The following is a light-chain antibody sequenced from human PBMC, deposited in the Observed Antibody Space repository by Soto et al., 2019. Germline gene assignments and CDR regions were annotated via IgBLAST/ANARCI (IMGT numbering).Light chain of an antibody. CDR1: QDISHY. CDR3: QQYDDLPIT. J-gene: IGKJ5*01. CDR2: DAS. V-gene: IGKV1-33*01. Sequence: DIRMSLSPSSLSASVGDTVTITCQASQDISHYLNWYQQKRGKALKLLIYDASNLHPGVPSRFRGSGSGTEFSFNITSLQPEDVATYYCQQYDDLPITFGQGTRLEI.